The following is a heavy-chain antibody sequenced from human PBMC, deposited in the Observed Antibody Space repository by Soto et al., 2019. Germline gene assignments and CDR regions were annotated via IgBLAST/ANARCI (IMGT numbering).Heavy chain of an antibody. CDR2: INAGSGYT. Sequence: QVQLVQSGAEVKKPGASVKVSCKASGYSFTSYSMHWVRQAPGQRLEWLGWINAGSGYTTYSQKFQGTVTLTRDTSATTAYMELSSLRSEDTAVYYFASGLPGYFDNWGQGTLVTVSS. V-gene: IGHV1-3*01. D-gene: IGHD4-17*01. CDR3: ASGLPGYFDN. J-gene: IGHJ4*02. CDR1: GYSFTSYS.